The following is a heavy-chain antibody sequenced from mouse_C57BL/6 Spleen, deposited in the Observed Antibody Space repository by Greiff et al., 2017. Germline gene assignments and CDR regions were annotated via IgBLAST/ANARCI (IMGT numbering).Heavy chain of an antibody. CDR1: GFTFSDYG. V-gene: IGHV5-17*01. CDR3: ARRLYYGNYCYAMDY. Sequence: EVQLVESGGGLVKPGGSLKLSCAASGFTFSDYGMHWVRQAPEKGLEWVAYISSGSSTIYYADTVKGRFTISRDNAKNTLFLQMTSLRSEDTAMYYCARRLYYGNYCYAMDYWGQGTSVTVSS. CDR2: ISSGSSTI. D-gene: IGHD2-1*01. J-gene: IGHJ4*01.